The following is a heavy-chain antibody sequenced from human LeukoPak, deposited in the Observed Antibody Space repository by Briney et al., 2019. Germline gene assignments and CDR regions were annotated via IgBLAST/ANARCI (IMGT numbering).Heavy chain of an antibody. CDR3: ARDSNTDWYFDL. V-gene: IGHV3-21*01. J-gene: IGHJ2*01. CDR1: GFTFSADS. D-gene: IGHD2-8*02. Sequence: GGSLRLSCAASGFTFSADSMSWVRQAPGKGLEWVSSIISSSYMYYADSVKGRFTISRDNAKNSLYLQMNSLRAEDTAVYYCARDSNTDWYFDLWGRGTLVTVSS. CDR2: IISSSYM.